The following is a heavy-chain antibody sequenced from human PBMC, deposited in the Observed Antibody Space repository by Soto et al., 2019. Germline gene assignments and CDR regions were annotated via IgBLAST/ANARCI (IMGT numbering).Heavy chain of an antibody. CDR2: ISYDGSNK. CDR1: GFTFSSYG. CDR3: AHGSGSYYHPSFDY. Sequence: QVQLVESGGGVVQPGRSLRLSCAASGFTFSSYGMHWVRQAPGKGLEWVAVISYDGSNKYYADSVKGRFTISRDNSKNTLYLQMNSLRAEDTAVYYCAHGSGSYYHPSFDYWGQGTLVTVSS. V-gene: IGHV3-30*03. J-gene: IGHJ4*02. D-gene: IGHD3-10*01.